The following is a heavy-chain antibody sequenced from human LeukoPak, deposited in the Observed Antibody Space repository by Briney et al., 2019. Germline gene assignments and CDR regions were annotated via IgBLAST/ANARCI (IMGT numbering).Heavy chain of an antibody. V-gene: IGHV3-48*01. J-gene: IGHJ4*02. CDR1: GFTFSSYS. CDR3: IVLAVTATLGFDY. D-gene: IGHD6-19*01. Sequence: PGRSLRLSCAASGFTFSSYSMNWVRQAPGKGLEWVSYISSSSSTIYYADSVKGRFTISRDNAKNSLYLQMNSLRAEDTAVYYCIVLAVTATLGFDYWGQGTLVTVSS. CDR2: ISSSSSTI.